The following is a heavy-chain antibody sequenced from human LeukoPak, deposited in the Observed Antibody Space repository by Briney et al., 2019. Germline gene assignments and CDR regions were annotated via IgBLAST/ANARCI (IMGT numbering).Heavy chain of an antibody. V-gene: IGHV4-34*01. D-gene: IGHD6-13*01. CDR1: GGSFSGYY. CDR3: ARGFSSSWYVQDYYYYYGMDV. CDR2: INHSGST. J-gene: IGHJ6*02. Sequence: SETLSLTCAVYGGSFSGYYWSWIRQPPGKGLEWIGEINHSGSTNYNPSLKSRVTISVDTSKNQFSLKLSSVTAEDTAVYYCARGFSSSWYVQDYYYYYGMDVWGQGTTVTVSS.